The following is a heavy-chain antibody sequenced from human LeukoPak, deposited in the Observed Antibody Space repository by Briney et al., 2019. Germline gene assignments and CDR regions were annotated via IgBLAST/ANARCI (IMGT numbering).Heavy chain of an antibody. V-gene: IGHV3-20*04. D-gene: IGHD6-19*01. Sequence: GGSLRLSCAASGFTFADYAMNWVRQAPGKGLEWISSINWNADNRAYADSVKGRFTISRDNAKNSLHPQMNSLGAEDTAVYYCARGIAVAGIRFDYWGQGTLVTVSS. CDR2: INWNADNR. CDR1: GFTFADYA. CDR3: ARGIAVAGIRFDY. J-gene: IGHJ4*02.